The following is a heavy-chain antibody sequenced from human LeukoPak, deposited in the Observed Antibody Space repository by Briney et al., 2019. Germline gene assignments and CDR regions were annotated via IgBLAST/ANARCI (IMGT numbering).Heavy chain of an antibody. D-gene: IGHD6-13*01. J-gene: IGHJ2*01. Sequence: GRSLRLSCAASGFTFDDCAMHWVRQAPGKGLEWVSGISWNSGSIGYADSVKGRFTISRDNAKNSLYLQMNSLRAEDTALYYCAKAPDEVPAAAAYFDLRGRGTLVTVSS. CDR2: ISWNSGSI. CDR1: GFTFDDCA. CDR3: AKAPDEVPAAAAYFDL. V-gene: IGHV3-9*01.